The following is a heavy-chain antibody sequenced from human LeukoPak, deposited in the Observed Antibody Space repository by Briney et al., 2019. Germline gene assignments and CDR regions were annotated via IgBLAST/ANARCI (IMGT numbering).Heavy chain of an antibody. D-gene: IGHD2-2*01. J-gene: IGHJ3*02. CDR2: ISGSGGST. Sequence: PGGSLRLSCAASGFTFSSYAMSWVRQALGKGLEWVSAISGSGGSTYYADSVKGRFTISRDNSKNTLYLQMNSLRAEDTAVYYCAKDLSGQLLWPDAFDIWGQGTMVTVSS. CDR3: AKDLSGQLLWPDAFDI. CDR1: GFTFSSYA. V-gene: IGHV3-23*01.